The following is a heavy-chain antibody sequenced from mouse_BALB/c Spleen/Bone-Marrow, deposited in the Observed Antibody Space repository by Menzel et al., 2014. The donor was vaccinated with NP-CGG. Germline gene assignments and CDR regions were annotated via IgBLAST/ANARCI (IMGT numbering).Heavy chain of an antibody. CDR2: LDPANGNT. CDR3: ARWEYYAMDY. V-gene: IGHV14-3*02. J-gene: IGHJ4*01. Sequence: VQLQQPGAELVKPGASVKLSCTASGFNIEDTYMHWVKQRPEQGLEWIGRLDPANGNTKYDPKFQGKATITADTSSNTAYLQLSSLTAEDTAVYYCARWEYYAMDYWGQGTSVTVSS. CDR1: GFNIEDTY. D-gene: IGHD4-1*01.